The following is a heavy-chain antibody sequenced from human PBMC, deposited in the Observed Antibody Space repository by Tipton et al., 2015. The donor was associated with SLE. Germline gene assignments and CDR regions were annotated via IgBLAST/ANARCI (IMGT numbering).Heavy chain of an antibody. CDR1: GDSISTYY. Sequence: LRLSCTVSGDSISTYYWSWIRQPAGKGLEWIGRIYHTGSTKYNPPLESRVTMSVDTSKNQFSLKLTSVTAADTAVYFCARGFGSYVAFHIWGPGAMVTVSS. V-gene: IGHV4-4*07. D-gene: IGHD1-26*01. CDR3: ARGFGSYVAFHI. J-gene: IGHJ3*02. CDR2: IYHTGST.